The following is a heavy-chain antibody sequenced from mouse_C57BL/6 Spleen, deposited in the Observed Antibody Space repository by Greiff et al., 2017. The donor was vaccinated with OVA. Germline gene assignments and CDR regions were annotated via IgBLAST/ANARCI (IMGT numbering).Heavy chain of an antibody. CDR1: GYTFTSYW. V-gene: IGHV1-52*01. J-gene: IGHJ3*01. CDR3: ARSQLGREFAY. D-gene: IGHD4-1*02. Sequence: VQLQQPGAELVRPGSSVKLSCKASGYTFTSYWMHWVKQRPIQGLEWIGNIDPSDSETHYNQKFKDKATLTVDKSSSTAYMQLSSLTSEDSAVYYCARSQLGREFAYWGQGTLVTVSA. CDR2: IDPSDSET.